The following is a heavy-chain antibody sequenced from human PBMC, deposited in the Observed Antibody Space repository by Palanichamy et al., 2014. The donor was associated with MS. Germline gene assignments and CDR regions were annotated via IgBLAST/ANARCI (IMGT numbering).Heavy chain of an antibody. V-gene: IGHV3-21*01. J-gene: IGHJ4*02. CDR2: ISSTPSHM. CDR1: GFFISNYS. CDR3: ATDVLGPLAF. Sequence: EVQLVESGGVLVKPGGSLRLSCAASGFFISNYSMNWVRQAPGKGLEWVSSISSTPSHMYYADSVKGRFTISRDNVKNSLFLQMSSLRVEDTAVYYCATDVLGPLAFWGQGTLVTVSS. D-gene: IGHD7-27*01.